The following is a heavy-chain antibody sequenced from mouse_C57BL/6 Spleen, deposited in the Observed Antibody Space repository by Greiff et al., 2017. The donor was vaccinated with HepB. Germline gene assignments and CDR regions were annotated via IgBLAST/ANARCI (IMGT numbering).Heavy chain of an antibody. CDR1: GYAFSSYW. CDR3: ARGGARGAMDY. J-gene: IGHJ4*01. CDR2: IYPGDGDT. Sequence: VQLVESGAELVKPGASVKISCKASGYAFSSYWMNWVKQRPGKGLEWIGQIYPGDGDTNYNGKFKGKATLTADKSSSTAYMQLSSLTSEDSAVYFCARGGARGAMDYWGQGTSVTVSS. V-gene: IGHV1-80*01.